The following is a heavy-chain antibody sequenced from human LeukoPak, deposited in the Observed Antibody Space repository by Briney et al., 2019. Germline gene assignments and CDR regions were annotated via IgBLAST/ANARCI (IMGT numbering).Heavy chain of an antibody. D-gene: IGHD3-22*01. J-gene: IGHJ6*03. V-gene: IGHV1-69*05. Sequence: ASVKVSCKASGYTFTGYYMHWVRQAPGQGLEWMGGIIPIFGTANYAQKFQGRVTITTDESTSTAYMELSSLRSEDTAVYYCARGPLGYYDSSGYYYYYYYYMDVWGKGTTVTVSS. CDR3: ARGPLGYYDSSGYYYYYYYYMDV. CDR1: GYTFTGYY. CDR2: IIPIFGTA.